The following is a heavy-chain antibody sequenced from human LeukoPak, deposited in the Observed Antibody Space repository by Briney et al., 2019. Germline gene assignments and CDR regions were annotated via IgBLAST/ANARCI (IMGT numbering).Heavy chain of an antibody. CDR3: ARDWGFDY. V-gene: IGHV3-64*02. J-gene: IGHJ4*02. D-gene: IGHD3-16*01. Sequence: GSLRLSCAASGFNFRSYAMYWVRQAPGKGLEYVSAIGPNGVSTYYADSVKGRFSISRDNSKNTLYLQMGSLRLEDMGVYYCARDWGFDYWGQGTLVTVSS. CDR1: GFNFRSYA. CDR2: IGPNGVST.